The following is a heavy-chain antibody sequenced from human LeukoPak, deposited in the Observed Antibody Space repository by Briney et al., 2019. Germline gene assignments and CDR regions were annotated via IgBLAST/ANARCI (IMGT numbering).Heavy chain of an antibody. CDR1: GFTFSSYA. Sequence: GRSLRLSCAASGFTFSSYAMHWVRQAPSKGLEWVAVISYDEVHKYYADSVKGRFTISRDNSKKTLYLQMNSLRAEDTAVYYCARDREVVTSIIWFDPWGQGTLVTVSS. J-gene: IGHJ5*02. D-gene: IGHD4-23*01. CDR2: ISYDEVHK. V-gene: IGHV3-30*04. CDR3: ARDREVVTSIIWFDP.